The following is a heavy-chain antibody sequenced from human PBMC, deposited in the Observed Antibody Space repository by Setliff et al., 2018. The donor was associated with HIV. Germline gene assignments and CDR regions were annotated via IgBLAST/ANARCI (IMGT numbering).Heavy chain of an antibody. CDR3: AIRSRLGGSSNYFDS. CDR2: IFHSGTT. Sequence: SETLSLTCTVSGDSFSSNTNHWGWIRQPPGKGLEWIGNIFHSGTTYYNPSLKSRVTISVDSSKNQFSLKLSSVTAADTAIYYCAIRSRLGGSSNYFDSWGQGALVTVSS. V-gene: IGHV4-39*07. CDR1: GDSFSSNTNH. D-gene: IGHD1-26*01. J-gene: IGHJ4*02.